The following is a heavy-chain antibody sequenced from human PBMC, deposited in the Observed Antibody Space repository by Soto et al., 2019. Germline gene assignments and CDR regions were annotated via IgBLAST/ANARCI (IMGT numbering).Heavy chain of an antibody. Sequence: QVQLVQSGAEVQKPGSSVKVSCKASGGTFSSYAISWVRQAPGQGLEWMGGIIPLFGTANYAQKFQGRVTITADESTSTAYMELSSLRSEDTAVYYWARYRYGYSYFDYWGQGTLVTVSS. CDR1: GGTFSSYA. V-gene: IGHV1-69*12. CDR3: ARYRYGYSYFDY. D-gene: IGHD5-18*01. CDR2: IIPLFGTA. J-gene: IGHJ4*02.